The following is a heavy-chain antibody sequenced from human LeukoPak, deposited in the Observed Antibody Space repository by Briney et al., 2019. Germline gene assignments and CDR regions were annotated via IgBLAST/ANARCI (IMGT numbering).Heavy chain of an antibody. V-gene: IGHV4-38-2*02. CDR2: IYYSGST. Sequence: PSETLSLTCTVSHYSVDSGYYWGWIRQPPGKGLEWIGSIYYSGSTYYNPSLKSRVTISVDTSKNQFSLKLSSVTAADTAVYYCARDDPLVGATSAGGYWGQGTLVTVSS. CDR3: ARDDPLVGATSAGGY. CDR1: HYSVDSGYY. D-gene: IGHD1-26*01. J-gene: IGHJ4*02.